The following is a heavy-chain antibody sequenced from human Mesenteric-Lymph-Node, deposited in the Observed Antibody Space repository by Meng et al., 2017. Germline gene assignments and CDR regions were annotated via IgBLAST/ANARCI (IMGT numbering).Heavy chain of an antibody. CDR3: ARVYSLWDAFDI. V-gene: IGHV4-39*07. D-gene: IGHD2-21*01. Sequence: SETLSLTCTVSGGSISSSSYYWGWIRQPPGKGLEWIGSIYYSGSTYYNPSLKSRVTISVDTSKYQFSLKLSSVTAADTAVYYCARVYSLWDAFDIWGQGTMVTVSS. J-gene: IGHJ3*02. CDR2: IYYSGST. CDR1: GGSISSSSYY.